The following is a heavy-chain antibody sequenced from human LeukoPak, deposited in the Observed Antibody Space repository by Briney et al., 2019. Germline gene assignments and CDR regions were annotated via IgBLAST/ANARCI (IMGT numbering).Heavy chain of an antibody. CDR2: NYYSGTT. Sequence: SETLSLTCTVSSGFITTYYWTWIRQSPGKGLEWIGYNYYSGTTKYNPSLKSRATISVDTSKNQFPLNLRSLTPADTAVYYCAREVDSRFDTWGQGVLVSVSS. J-gene: IGHJ5*02. CDR1: SGFITTYY. CDR3: AREVDSRFDT. D-gene: IGHD3-22*01. V-gene: IGHV4-59*01.